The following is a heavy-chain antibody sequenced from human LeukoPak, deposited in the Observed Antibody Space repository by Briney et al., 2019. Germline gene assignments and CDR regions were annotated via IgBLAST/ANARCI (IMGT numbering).Heavy chain of an antibody. CDR2: IYYSGST. Sequence: SETLSLTCTVSGGSISSYYSSWIRQPPGKGLEWIGYIYYSGSTNYNPSLKSRVTISVDTSKNQFSLKLSSVTAADTAVYYCARVTGLSSFFDYWGQGTLVTVSS. J-gene: IGHJ4*02. CDR1: GGSISSYY. D-gene: IGHD3-16*02. CDR3: ARVTGLSSFFDY. V-gene: IGHV4-59*01.